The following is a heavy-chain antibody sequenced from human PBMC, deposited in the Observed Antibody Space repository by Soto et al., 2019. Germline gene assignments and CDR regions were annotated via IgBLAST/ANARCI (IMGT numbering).Heavy chain of an antibody. Sequence: QVQLQQWGAGLLEPSETLALACGVYGGSFSGNCWTWISQPPGTGLEWIGEINHSGSTNYNPSLKSRVTISVDTSKNQFSLKLTSVTAADTAVYYCARDKITGLFDYWGQGTLVTVSS. CDR1: GGSFSGNC. CDR3: ARDKITGLFDY. J-gene: IGHJ4*02. CDR2: INHSGST. V-gene: IGHV4-34*01. D-gene: IGHD2-8*02.